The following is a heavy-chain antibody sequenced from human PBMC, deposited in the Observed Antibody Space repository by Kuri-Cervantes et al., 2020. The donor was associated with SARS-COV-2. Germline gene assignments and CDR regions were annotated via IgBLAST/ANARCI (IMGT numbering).Heavy chain of an antibody. CDR2: ISGSGGST. CDR1: GFTFDDYA. Sequence: GESLKISCAASGFTFDDYAMHWVRQAPGKGLEWVSAISGSGGSTYYADSVKGRFTISRDNSKNTLYLQMNSLRAEDTAVYYCANPEYSYGTWGHGTLVTVSS. CDR3: ANPEYSYGT. D-gene: IGHD5-18*01. V-gene: IGHV3-23*01. J-gene: IGHJ5*01.